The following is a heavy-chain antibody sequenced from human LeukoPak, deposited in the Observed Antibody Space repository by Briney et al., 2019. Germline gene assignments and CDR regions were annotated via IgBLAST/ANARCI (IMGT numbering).Heavy chain of an antibody. CDR2: IHYSGTT. CDR1: GGSMSGYY. D-gene: IGHD5-18*01. CDR3: ARLELWVDY. V-gene: IGHV4-59*08. Sequence: SETLSLTCTVSGGSMSGYYWSWIRQPPGKGLEWIGYIHYSGTTNYNPSLKSRVTISLDTSRNQFSLKLSSVTAADTAVYYCARLELWVDYWGQGTLVTVSS. J-gene: IGHJ4*02.